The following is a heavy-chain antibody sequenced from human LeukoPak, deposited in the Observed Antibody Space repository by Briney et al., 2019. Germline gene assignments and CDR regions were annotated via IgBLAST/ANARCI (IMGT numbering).Heavy chain of an antibody. CDR1: GFTLTNNW. CDR2: VNTYGTNT. J-gene: IGHJ3*01. CDR3: AREFSPEDAFGL. D-gene: IGHD1-14*01. V-gene: IGHV3-74*01. Sequence: GGSLRLSCTASGFTLTNNWMHWVRQVPGKGLEWVSRVNTYGTNTNYADSVRGRFTISRDNAKNTLFLQMDSLRAEDSAMYFCAREFSPEDAFGLWGQGTRVTVSS.